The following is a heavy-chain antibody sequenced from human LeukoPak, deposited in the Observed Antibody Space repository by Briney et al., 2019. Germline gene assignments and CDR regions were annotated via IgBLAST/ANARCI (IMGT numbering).Heavy chain of an antibody. CDR2: IKQDGSEK. V-gene: IGHV3-7*01. CDR3: ARDLWFGDVDY. CDR1: GFTFSSYW. D-gene: IGHD3-10*01. Sequence: GGSLRLSCAASGFTFSSYWISWVRQAPGKGREWVANIKQDGSEKYYVGSVKGRFTISRDNAKNSLYLQMNSLRAEDTAVYYCARDLWFGDVDYWGQGTLVTVSS. J-gene: IGHJ4*02.